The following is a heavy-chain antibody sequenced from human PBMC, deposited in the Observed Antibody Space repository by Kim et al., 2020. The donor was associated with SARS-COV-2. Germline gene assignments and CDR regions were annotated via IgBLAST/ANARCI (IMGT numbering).Heavy chain of an antibody. CDR1: GYTFTGYY. J-gene: IGHJ6*03. CDR3: ARAAWGSGRGGYYMDV. Sequence: ASVKVSCKASGYTFTGYYMHWVRQAPGQGLEWMGRINPNSSGTNYAQKFQGRVTMTRDTSISTAYMELSRLRSDDTAVYYCARAAWGSGRGGYYMDVWGKGTTVTVSS. CDR2: INPNSSGT. V-gene: IGHV1-2*06. D-gene: IGHD6-19*01.